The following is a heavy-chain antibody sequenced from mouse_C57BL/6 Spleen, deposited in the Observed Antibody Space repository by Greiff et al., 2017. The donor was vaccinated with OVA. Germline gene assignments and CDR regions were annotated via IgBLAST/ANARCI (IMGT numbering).Heavy chain of an antibody. CDR2: ISDGGSYT. CDR3: AREDDYSFFDY. J-gene: IGHJ2*01. D-gene: IGHD2-4*01. CDR1: GFTFSSYA. V-gene: IGHV5-4*01. Sequence: EVKLVESGGGLVKPGGSLKLSCAASGFTFSSYAMSWVRQTPEKRLEWVATISDGGSYTYYPDNVKGRFTISRDNAKNNLYLQMSHLKSEDTAMYYCAREDDYSFFDYWGQGTTLTVSS.